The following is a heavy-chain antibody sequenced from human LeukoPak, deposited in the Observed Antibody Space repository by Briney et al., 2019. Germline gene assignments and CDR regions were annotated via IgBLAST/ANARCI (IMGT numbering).Heavy chain of an antibody. D-gene: IGHD2-21*01. CDR2: IKQDGTSK. J-gene: IGHJ4*02. Sequence: GGSLRLSCAASGFTFSRSWMGWVRQAPGKGLEWVANIKQDGTSKYYVDSVMGRFTISRDNAENSVYLQMNSLSAADTAVYYCARHGDYCFDLWGPGTRVTVSS. CDR3: ARHGDYCFDL. V-gene: IGHV3-7*02. CDR1: GFTFSRSW.